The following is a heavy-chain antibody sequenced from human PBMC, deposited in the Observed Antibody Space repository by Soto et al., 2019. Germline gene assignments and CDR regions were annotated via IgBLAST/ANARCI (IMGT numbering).Heavy chain of an antibody. CDR2: LYYTGIT. CDR1: GGSVSSGTYY. V-gene: IGHV4-61*01. CDR3: ARDRDYDFWSGLDP. D-gene: IGHD3-3*01. J-gene: IGHJ5*02. Sequence: SETLSLTCTVSGGSVSSGTYYWNWIRQPPGKGLEWIGYLYYTGITNYNPSLKSRVTISVDKSKNQFSLKLTSVTAADTAVYYCARDRDYDFWSGLDPWGQGKLVTVSS.